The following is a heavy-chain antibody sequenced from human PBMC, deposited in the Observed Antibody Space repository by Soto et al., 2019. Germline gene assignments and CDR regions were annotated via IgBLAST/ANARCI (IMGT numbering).Heavy chain of an antibody. CDR1: GGSISGYS. CDR2: MYNSGNT. J-gene: IGHJ5*02. Sequence: QVQLQESGPGLVKPSETLSLTCTVSGGSISGYSWSWIRQPPGKGLEWIGQMYNSGNTNYNSSLKSRVTMSVDTSKNQFSLRLSTVTAADTAVYYCARRSGQRCGGVGCYLYFDPWGQGTLVTVSS. V-gene: IGHV4-59*08. CDR3: ARRSGQRCGGVGCYLYFDP. D-gene: IGHD2-21*01.